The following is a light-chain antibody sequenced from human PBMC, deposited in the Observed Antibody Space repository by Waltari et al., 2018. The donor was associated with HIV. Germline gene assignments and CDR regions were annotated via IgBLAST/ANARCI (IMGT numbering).Light chain of an antibody. CDR1: SSAFGFSGS. J-gene: IGLJ2*01. Sequence: QSALTQPASVSGSPGQSITISCTGTSSAFGFSGSISWYQQVPGKVPKVIIYEVTSRPSGVSNRFSGSKSGHTASLIISGLQAEDEGDYFCTSYTANDTLLFGGGTKVTVL. V-gene: IGLV2-14*01. CDR2: EVT. CDR3: TSYTANDTLL.